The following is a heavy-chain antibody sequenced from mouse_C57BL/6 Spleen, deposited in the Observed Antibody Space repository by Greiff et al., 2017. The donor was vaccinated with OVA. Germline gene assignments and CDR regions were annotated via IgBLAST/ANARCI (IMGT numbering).Heavy chain of an antibody. J-gene: IGHJ4*01. Sequence: EVKLMESGAELVKPGASVKLSCTASGFNIKDYYMHWVKQRTEQGLEWIGRIDPEDGETKYAPKFQGKATITADTSSNTAYLQLSSLTSEDTAVYYCARYYGSSYPYYAMDYWGQGTSVTVSS. D-gene: IGHD1-1*01. CDR3: ARYYGSSYPYYAMDY. V-gene: IGHV14-2*01. CDR2: IDPEDGET. CDR1: GFNIKDYY.